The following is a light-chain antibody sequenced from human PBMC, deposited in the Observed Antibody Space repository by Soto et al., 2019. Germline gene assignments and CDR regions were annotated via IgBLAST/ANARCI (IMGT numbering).Light chain of an antibody. CDR2: AAS. Sequence: ATQMTQSPASLSASVGDRGTITCRASQFNRNDLGWYQQKPGKAPKLLIFAASKLQSGVPSRFSGSGAGTDFTLTLRSLQPEDFATSYCRQCYKYPMTFGGGNRVEIK. CDR1: QFNRND. V-gene: IGKV1-6*02. CDR3: RQCYKYPMT. J-gene: IGKJ4*01.